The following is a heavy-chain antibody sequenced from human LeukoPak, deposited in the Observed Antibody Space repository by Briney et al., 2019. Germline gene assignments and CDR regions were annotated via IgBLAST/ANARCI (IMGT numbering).Heavy chain of an antibody. CDR1: GYTFTGYY. V-gene: IGHV1-2*02. D-gene: IGHD2-2*01. CDR2: INPNSGGT. J-gene: IGHJ4*02. Sequence: ASVKVSCKASGYTFTGYYMHWVRQAPGQGLVWMGWINPNSGGTNYAQKFQGRDTMTRDTSISTAYMELSRLRSDDTAVYYCVRSKVVPAAPPSFVYWGQGTLVTVSS. CDR3: VRSKVVPAAPPSFVY.